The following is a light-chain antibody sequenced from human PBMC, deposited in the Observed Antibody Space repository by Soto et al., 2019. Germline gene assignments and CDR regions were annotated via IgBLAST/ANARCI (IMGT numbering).Light chain of an antibody. CDR2: RAS. Sequence: DIEVTQSPSTLPASVGDRVTITCRASQSVSSWLAWYQQKPGKAPKLLIYRASNLDSGVPSRFSGSGSGTEFTLTIDNLQLDDFATYYCEHYKIYPLTFAAGTKV. CDR3: EHYKIYPLT. CDR1: QSVSSW. V-gene: IGKV1-5*03. J-gene: IGKJ4*01.